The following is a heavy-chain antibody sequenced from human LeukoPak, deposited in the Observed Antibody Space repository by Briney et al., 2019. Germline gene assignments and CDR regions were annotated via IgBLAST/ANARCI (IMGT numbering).Heavy chain of an antibody. CDR1: GCTFINHA. CDR2: INAGNGYT. D-gene: IGHD2-2*01. Sequence: ASVKVSCKASGCTFINHAIHRVRQAPGQRLEWMGWINAGNGYTEYPQNFRDRVTITRDTSANTVYMELSSLRSEDTAVYFCARAECASCYLVDFWGQGTLITVSS. V-gene: IGHV1-3*01. J-gene: IGHJ4*02. CDR3: ARAECASCYLVDF.